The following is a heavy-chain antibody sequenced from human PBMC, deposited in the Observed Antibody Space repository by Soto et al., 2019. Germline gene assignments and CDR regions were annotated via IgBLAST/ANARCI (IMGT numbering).Heavy chain of an antibody. CDR3: GRTGGWWGDFAY. V-gene: IGHV4-59*01. CDR1: GGSISSYY. CDR2: IYYSGST. J-gene: IGHJ4*02. D-gene: IGHD2-15*01. Sequence: PSETLSLTCTVSGGSISSYYWSWIRQPPGKGLEWIGYIYYSGSTNYNPSLKSRVTIPVDTSKNQFSLKLSSVTAADTAFFYCGRTGGWWGDFAYWGRGPRVTVSS.